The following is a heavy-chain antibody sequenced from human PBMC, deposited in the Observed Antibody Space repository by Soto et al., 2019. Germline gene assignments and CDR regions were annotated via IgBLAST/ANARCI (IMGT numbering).Heavy chain of an antibody. CDR3: AKDLGSGKPTLMDV. V-gene: IGHV3-30*18. Sequence: GGSLRLSCAASGFTFSSYGMHWVRQAPGKGLEWVAVISYDGSNKYYADSVKGRFTISRDNSKNTLYLQMNSLRAEDTAVYYCAKDLGSGKPTLMDVWGQGTTVTAP. J-gene: IGHJ6*02. D-gene: IGHD3-10*01. CDR1: GFTFSSYG. CDR2: ISYDGSNK.